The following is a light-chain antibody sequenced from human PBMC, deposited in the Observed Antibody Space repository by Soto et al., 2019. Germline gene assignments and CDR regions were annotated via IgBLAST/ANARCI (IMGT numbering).Light chain of an antibody. CDR2: GAS. CDR1: HSVPTNY. Sequence: EIVLTQSPGTLSLSPGERVTLSCRASHSVPTNYLAWYQQKPGQSPRLLIYGASTRATGIPERFSGSGSGTDFTLTISRLEHEDFEVYYCQDYGSSAWTLGQGTKVDIK. CDR3: QDYGSSAWT. V-gene: IGKV3-20*01. J-gene: IGKJ1*01.